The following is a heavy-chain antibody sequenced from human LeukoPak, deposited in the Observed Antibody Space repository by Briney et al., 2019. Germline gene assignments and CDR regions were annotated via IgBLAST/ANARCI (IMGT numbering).Heavy chain of an antibody. Sequence: GGSLRLSWAASGFTVSSNYMSWVRQAPGKGLEWVSVIFSGGTTYYADSVKGRFTISRDNSKNTLYLQMNSLRAEDTAVYYCAREGNYYDMDVWGQGTTVTVSS. J-gene: IGHJ6*02. CDR3: AREGNYYDMDV. V-gene: IGHV3-53*01. CDR2: IFSGGTT. CDR1: GFTVSSNY.